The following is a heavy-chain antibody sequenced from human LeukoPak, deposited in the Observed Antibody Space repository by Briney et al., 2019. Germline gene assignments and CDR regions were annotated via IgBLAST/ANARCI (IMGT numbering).Heavy chain of an antibody. D-gene: IGHD4-17*01. CDR3: TKDPTGDYIGAFDF. CDR2: ITATGGI. CDR1: TFAFSSYA. V-gene: IGHV3-23*01. J-gene: IGHJ3*01. Sequence: GGSLRLSCAASTFAFSSYAMTWVRQAPGKGLEWVSSITATGGIFYADSVKGRFTISRDNSKSTLYLQMSSLRAEDTAVYYCTKDPTGDYIGAFDFWGQGTMVTVSS.